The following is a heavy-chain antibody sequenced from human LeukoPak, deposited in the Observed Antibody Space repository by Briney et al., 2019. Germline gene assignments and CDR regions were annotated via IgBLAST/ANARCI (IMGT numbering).Heavy chain of an antibody. Sequence: GGSLRLSCAASGFTFSSYWMSWVRQAPGKGLEWVSVIYSAGGTFYSDSVRGRFTISRDYSKNTLYLQMDILRTEDTAVYYCARGLGYDILTFWGQGTLVTVSS. V-gene: IGHV3-66*02. D-gene: IGHD3-9*01. J-gene: IGHJ4*02. CDR3: ARGLGYDILTF. CDR2: IYSAGGT. CDR1: GFTFSSYW.